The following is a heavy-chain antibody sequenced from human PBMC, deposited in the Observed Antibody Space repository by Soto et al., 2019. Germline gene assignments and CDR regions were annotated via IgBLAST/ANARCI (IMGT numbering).Heavy chain of an antibody. CDR1: GFTFSSYG. V-gene: IGHV3-30*03. Sequence: QVQLVESGGGVVQPGRSLRLSCAASGFTFSSYGMHWVRQAPGKGLEWVAVISYDGSNKYYADSVKGRFTISRDNSKNTLYLQMNSLRAEDTAVYYCAREDRTIFGASMDVWGQGTTVTVSS. CDR2: ISYDGSNK. J-gene: IGHJ6*02. D-gene: IGHD3-3*01. CDR3: AREDRTIFGASMDV.